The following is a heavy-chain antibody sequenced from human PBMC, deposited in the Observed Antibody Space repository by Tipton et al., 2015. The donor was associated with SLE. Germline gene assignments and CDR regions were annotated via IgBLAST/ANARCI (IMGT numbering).Heavy chain of an antibody. CDR3: ARGGGGNFDS. J-gene: IGHJ4*02. CDR1: GGSISSFY. V-gene: IGHV4-59*01. D-gene: IGHD4-23*01. Sequence: LSLTCTVSGGSISSFYWSWIRQPPGKGLEWIGYIYYSGSTNYNPSLKSRVTISLDTSKNHFSLKLSSVTAADTAVYYCARGGGGNFDSWGQGTLVTVSS. CDR2: IYYSGST.